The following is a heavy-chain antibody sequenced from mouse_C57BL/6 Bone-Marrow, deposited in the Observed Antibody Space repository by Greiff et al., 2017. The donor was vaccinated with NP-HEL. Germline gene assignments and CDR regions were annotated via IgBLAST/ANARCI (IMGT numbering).Heavy chain of an antibody. CDR2: ILPSIGRT. CDR1: DSEVFPIAY. J-gene: IGHJ3*01. Sequence: VQLLQSGSELRRPGSSVKLSCKDFDSEVFPIAYMCWVRQKPGHGFEWIGGILPSIGRTTYGEKFEDKATLDADTLSNTAYLELNSLTSEDSAIYYSAREDSSGYVGWFAYWDQGTLVTVSA. CDR3: AREDSSGYVGWFAY. D-gene: IGHD3-2*02. V-gene: IGHV15-2*01.